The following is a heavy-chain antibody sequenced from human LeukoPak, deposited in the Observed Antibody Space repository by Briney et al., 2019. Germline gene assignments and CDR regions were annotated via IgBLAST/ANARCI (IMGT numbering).Heavy chain of an antibody. CDR3: AKDQGSGWFGGFDI. Sequence: GGSLRHSCEASGFTFSYYGIHWVRQAPDKGLEWVAVISDDGTTTFYADSVKGRITISRDNSKNTLYLQMNSLRADDTAVYYCAKDQGSGWFGGFDIWGQGTMVTVSS. V-gene: IGHV3-30*18. CDR2: ISDDGTTT. J-gene: IGHJ3*02. D-gene: IGHD6-19*01. CDR1: GFTFSYYG.